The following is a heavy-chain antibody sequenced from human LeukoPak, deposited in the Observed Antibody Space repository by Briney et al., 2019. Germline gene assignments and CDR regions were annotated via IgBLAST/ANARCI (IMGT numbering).Heavy chain of an antibody. CDR3: ARVMVVAGNGGYFLY. V-gene: IGHV1-69*13. Sequence: SVTVSCKASGGSLSSFALNWVRQPPGQGLEWMCGIIPIFGSTNYAQKFQVRVTITADESTNTAYMELNSLRSEDTGVYYCARVMVVAGNGGYFLYWGQGTLVTVSS. J-gene: IGHJ1*01. CDR2: IIPIFGST. D-gene: IGHD2-15*01. CDR1: GGSLSSFA.